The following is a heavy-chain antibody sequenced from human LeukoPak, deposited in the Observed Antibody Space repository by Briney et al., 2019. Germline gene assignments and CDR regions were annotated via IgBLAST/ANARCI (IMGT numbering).Heavy chain of an antibody. D-gene: IGHD2-15*01. CDR2: ARNKANGYTT. CDR1: GFTVSSNY. J-gene: IGHJ2*01. V-gene: IGHV3-72*01. Sequence: AGGSLRLSCAASGFTVSSNYMSWVRQAPGKGLEWVGRARNKANGYTTEYAASVKGRFTISRDDSENSLYLQMNSLKTEDTAVYYCAREKICSGGGNCYFISYFDLWGRGTLVTVSS. CDR3: AREKICSGGGNCYFISYFDL.